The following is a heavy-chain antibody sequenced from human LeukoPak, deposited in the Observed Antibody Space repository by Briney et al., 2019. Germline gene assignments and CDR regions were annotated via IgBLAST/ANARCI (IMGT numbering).Heavy chain of an antibody. J-gene: IGHJ6*03. CDR3: ARRWNYGRNYYIDV. CDR2: INDSGRT. CDR1: GGSFSNYY. D-gene: IGHD1-7*01. Sequence: SETLSLTCAAYGGSFSNYYWSWIRQPPGRGLEWIGEINDSGRTNYNPSLMSRVTVSVDTSKNQFSLRLTSVTATDTAVYYCARRWNYGRNYYIDVWGNGATVSVSS. V-gene: IGHV4-34*01.